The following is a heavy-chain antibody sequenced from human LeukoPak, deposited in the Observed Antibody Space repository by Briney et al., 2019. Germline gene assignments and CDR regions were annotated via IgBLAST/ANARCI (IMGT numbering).Heavy chain of an antibody. V-gene: IGHV3-9*01. Sequence: PGGSLRLSCAASGFTFSSYVMNWVRQAPGKGLEWVSGISWNSDTIGYGDSVKGRFTISRDNAKNSLYLQMNSLRPEDTALYYCATNGGGDSGYGNFDYWGQGTLVTVSS. CDR3: ATNGGGDSGYGNFDY. CDR1: GFTFSSYV. J-gene: IGHJ4*02. CDR2: ISWNSDTI. D-gene: IGHD5-12*01.